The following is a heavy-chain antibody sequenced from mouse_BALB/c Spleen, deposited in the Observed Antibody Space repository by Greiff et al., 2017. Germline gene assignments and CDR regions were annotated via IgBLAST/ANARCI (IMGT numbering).Heavy chain of an antibody. CDR1: GYAFTNYL. CDR2: INPGSGGT. CDR3: ARQGNFDY. Sequence: QVQLQQSGAELVRPGTSVKVSCTASGYAFTNYLIEWVKQRPGQGLEWIGVINPGSGGTNYNEKFKGKATLTADKSSSTAYMQLSSLTSDDSAVYFCARQGNFDYWGQGTTLTVSS. V-gene: IGHV1-54*01. J-gene: IGHJ2*01.